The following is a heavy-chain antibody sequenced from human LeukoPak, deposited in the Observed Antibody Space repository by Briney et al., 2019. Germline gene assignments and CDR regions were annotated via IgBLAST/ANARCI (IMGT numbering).Heavy chain of an antibody. Sequence: PGGSLTLSCAASGFTFSSCGMHWVRQAPGQGLEWVAFIRYDGSNKYYADSVKGRFTISRDNSKTTLYLQMNSLRAEDTAVYYCAEDGQDYALEGPLDYWGQGTLVTVSS. J-gene: IGHJ4*02. V-gene: IGHV3-30*02. D-gene: IGHD4-17*01. CDR2: IRYDGSNK. CDR3: AEDGQDYALEGPLDY. CDR1: GFTFSSCG.